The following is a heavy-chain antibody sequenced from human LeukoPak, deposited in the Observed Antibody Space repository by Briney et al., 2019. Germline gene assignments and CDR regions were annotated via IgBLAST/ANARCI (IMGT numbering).Heavy chain of an antibody. D-gene: IGHD2-15*01. V-gene: IGHV3-20*04. CDR1: GFTFDDYG. CDR2: INWNGGST. Sequence: GGSLRLSCAASGFTFDDYGMSWVRQAPGKGLEWVSGINWNGGSTGYADSVKGRFTISRDNAKNSLYLQMNSLRAEDTAVYYCAKWGAYCSGGSCYSYLDYWGQGTLVTVSS. CDR3: AKWGAYCSGGSCYSYLDY. J-gene: IGHJ4*02.